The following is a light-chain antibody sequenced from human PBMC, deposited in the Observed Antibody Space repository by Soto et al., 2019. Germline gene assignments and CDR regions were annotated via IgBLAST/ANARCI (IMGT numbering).Light chain of an antibody. CDR3: QQYGSSPRIT. CDR2: GAS. Sequence: VLSQSKATLSLSPGEGATLSCRASQSVSSSYLAWYQQKPGQAPRLLIYGASSRATGIPDRFSGSGSGTDFTLTISRLEPEDFAMYYCQQYGSSPRITFGQGTRLEIK. J-gene: IGKJ5*01. V-gene: IGKV3-20*01. CDR1: QSVSSSY.